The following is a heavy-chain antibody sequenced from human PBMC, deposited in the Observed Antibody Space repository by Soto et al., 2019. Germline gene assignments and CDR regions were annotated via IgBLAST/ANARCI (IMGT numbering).Heavy chain of an antibody. CDR2: IDPSDSYT. CDR1: GYSFTSYW. V-gene: IGHV5-10-1*01. Sequence: GESLKISCKGSGYSFTSYWISWVRQMPGKGLEWMGRIDPSDSYTNYSPSFQGHVTISADKSISTAYLQWSSLKASDTAMYYCARHGQTPDYYYYGMDVWGQGTTVTVSS. CDR3: ARHGQTPDYYYYGMDV. J-gene: IGHJ6*02.